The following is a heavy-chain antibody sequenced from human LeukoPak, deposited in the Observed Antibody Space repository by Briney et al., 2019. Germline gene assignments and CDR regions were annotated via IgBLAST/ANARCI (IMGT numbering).Heavy chain of an antibody. V-gene: IGHV1-2*02. D-gene: IGHD6-19*01. J-gene: IGHJ4*02. CDR1: GYTFTGYY. Sequence: ASVKVSCKASGYTFTGYYMHWVRQAPGQGLEWMGWINPNSGGINYAQKFQGRVTMTRDTSISTAYMELSRLRSDDTAVYYCARDLAPSSTDYWGQGTLVTVSS. CDR3: ARDLAPSSTDY. CDR2: INPNSGGI.